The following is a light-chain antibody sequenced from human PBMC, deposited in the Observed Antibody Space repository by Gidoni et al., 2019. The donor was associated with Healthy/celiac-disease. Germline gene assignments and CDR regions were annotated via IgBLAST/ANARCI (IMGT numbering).Light chain of an antibody. J-gene: IGKJ3*01. V-gene: IGKV4-1*01. CDR3: QQYYSTPA. Sequence: DLVMTQSPDSLAVSLGERATINCKSSQSVLYSSNNKNYLAWYQQKPGQPPKLLIYWASTRESGVPDRFSGSGSDTDFTLTISSLQAEDVAVYYCQQYYSTPAFGPGTKVDIK. CDR2: WAS. CDR1: QSVLYSSNNKNY.